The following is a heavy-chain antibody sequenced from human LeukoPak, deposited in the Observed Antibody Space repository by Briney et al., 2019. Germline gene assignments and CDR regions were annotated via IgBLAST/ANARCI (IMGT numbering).Heavy chain of an antibody. D-gene: IGHD2-15*01. CDR3: ATGLGYCSGGSCYEGEDDAFDI. Sequence: ASVKVSCKVSGYTLTELSMHWVRQAPGKGLEWMGGFDPEGGETIYAQKFQGRVTITEDTSTDTAYMELSSLRSEDTAVYYCATGLGYCSGGSCYEGEDDAFDIWGQGTMVTVSS. V-gene: IGHV1-24*01. CDR2: FDPEGGET. J-gene: IGHJ3*02. CDR1: GYTLTELS.